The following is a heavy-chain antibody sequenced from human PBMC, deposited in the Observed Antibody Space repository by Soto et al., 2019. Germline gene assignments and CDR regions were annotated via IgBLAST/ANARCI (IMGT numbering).Heavy chain of an antibody. Sequence: EVQLVESGGGLIQPGGSLRLSCAASGFTVSSNYMSWVRQAPGKGLEWVSVIYSGGSTYYADSMKGRFTISRDNSKNTPYLHMNSLSAEDTAVYYCARDRVESGYPEYFQHWGKGTLLTVSS. CDR2: IYSGGST. V-gene: IGHV3-53*01. D-gene: IGHD3-22*01. CDR3: ARDRVESGYPEYFQH. CDR1: GFTVSSNY. J-gene: IGHJ1*01.